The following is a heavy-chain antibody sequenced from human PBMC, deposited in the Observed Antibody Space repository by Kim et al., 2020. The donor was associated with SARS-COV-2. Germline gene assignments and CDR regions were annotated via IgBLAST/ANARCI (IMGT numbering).Heavy chain of an antibody. CDR2: IYYSGST. CDR1: GGSITNTNDY. Sequence: SETLSLTYTVSGGSITNTNDYWGWIRQPPGKGLEWIGSIYYSGSTYYNPSLKSRVTISVDTSKNQFSLKLSSVTAADTGVYYCARQGYYYDSGNYYKWFDPWGQGTLVTVSS. V-gene: IGHV4-39*01. CDR3: ARQGYYYDSGNYYKWFDP. D-gene: IGHD3-22*01. J-gene: IGHJ5*02.